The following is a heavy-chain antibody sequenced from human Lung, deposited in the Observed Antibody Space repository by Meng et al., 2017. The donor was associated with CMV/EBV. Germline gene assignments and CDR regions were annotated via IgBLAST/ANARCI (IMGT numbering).Heavy chain of an antibody. CDR1: GYTFTAHY. CDR2: IHPHRGDT. CDR3: ARDNNWGPDY. V-gene: IGHV1-2*02. D-gene: IGHD7-27*01. J-gene: IGHJ4*02. Sequence: VXCKASGYTFTAHYFHWVRQAPGQGLEWMGWIHPHRGDTNYAQQFQGRVTLTRDTSINTGYMELTRLTSDDTAVYYCARDNNWGPDYWGQGTLVTVSS.